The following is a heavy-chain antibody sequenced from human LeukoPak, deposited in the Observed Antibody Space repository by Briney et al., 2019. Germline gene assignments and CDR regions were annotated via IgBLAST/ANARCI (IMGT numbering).Heavy chain of an antibody. J-gene: IGHJ6*03. CDR1: GYTFTGYY. Sequence: ASVKVSCKASGYTFTGYYMHWVRQAPGQGLEWMGWINPNSGGTNYAQKFQGRVTMTRDTSISTAYMELSSLKTEDTAVYFCARSAGPVVVITATPNNNYYYYYTDVWGKGTTVTISS. D-gene: IGHD2-15*01. CDR2: INPNSGGT. CDR3: ARSAGPVVVITATPNNNYYYYYTDV. V-gene: IGHV1-2*02.